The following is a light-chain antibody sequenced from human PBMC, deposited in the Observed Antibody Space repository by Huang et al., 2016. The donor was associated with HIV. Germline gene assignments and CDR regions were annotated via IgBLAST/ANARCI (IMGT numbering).Light chain of an antibody. J-gene: IGKJ3*01. CDR3: QQYNNWPPLFT. CDR1: QSVNSN. V-gene: IGKV3-15*01. Sequence: EIAMTQSPVTLSVSPGERATLSCRVSQSVNSNLAWYQQKPGQAPRFSGSGSGTEFTLTISSLQSDDFAVYYCQQYNNWPPLFTFGPGTTVEIK.